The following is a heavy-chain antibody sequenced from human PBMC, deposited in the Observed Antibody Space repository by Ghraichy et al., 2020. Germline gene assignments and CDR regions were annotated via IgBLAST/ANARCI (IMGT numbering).Heavy chain of an antibody. D-gene: IGHD3-22*01. CDR2: ISASSSFI. J-gene: IGHJ4*02. Sequence: GGSLRLSCAASGFPFSTYRMNWVRQAPGKGLEWVSIISASSSFIYYADSVKGRFTISRDNAKNLLYLQMNSLRADDTAVYYCARDDYDSSGYHIDYWGQGTLVTVSS. V-gene: IGHV3-21*01. CDR3: ARDDYDSSGYHIDY. CDR1: GFPFSTYR.